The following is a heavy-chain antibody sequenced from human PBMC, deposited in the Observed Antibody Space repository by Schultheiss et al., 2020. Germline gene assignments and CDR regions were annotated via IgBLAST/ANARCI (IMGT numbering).Heavy chain of an antibody. CDR1: GGSISSGGYS. CDR2: IYTSGST. V-gene: IGHV4-61*02. J-gene: IGHJ4*02. CDR3: ARDQEEGVVVPAAMFGGKYYGSGSYPALAFDY. D-gene: IGHD2-2*01. Sequence: SATLSLTCAVSGGSISSGGYSWSWIRQPAGKGLEWIGRIYTSGSTYYNPSLKSRVTISVDTSKNQFSLKLSSVTAADTAVYYCARDQEEGVVVPAAMFGGKYYGSGSYPALAFDYWGRGTLVTVSS.